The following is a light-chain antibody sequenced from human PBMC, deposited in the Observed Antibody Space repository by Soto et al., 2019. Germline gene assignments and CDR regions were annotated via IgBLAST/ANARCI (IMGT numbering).Light chain of an antibody. J-gene: IGKJ4*01. CDR2: DAS. V-gene: IGKV1-39*01. Sequence: DIQMTQSPSSLSASVGDRVTITCRASQSISNYLNWYQQKPGKAPKLLIYDASNLETGVPSRFSGSGSGTDFTLAISSLQPEDFATYYCQQSSSTPQTFGGGTKVDIK. CDR1: QSISNY. CDR3: QQSSSTPQT.